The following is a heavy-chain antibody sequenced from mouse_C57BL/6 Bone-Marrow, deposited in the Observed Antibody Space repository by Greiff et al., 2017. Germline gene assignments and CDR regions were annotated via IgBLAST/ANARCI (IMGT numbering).Heavy chain of an antibody. CDR1: GYSITSGYY. J-gene: IGHJ2*01. D-gene: IGHD1-1*01. CDR2: ISYDGSN. Sequence: EVKLLESGPGLVKPSQSLSLTCSVTGYSITSGYYWNWIRQFPGNKLEWMGYISYDGSNNYNPSLKNRISITRDTSKNQFFLKLNSVTTEDTATYYCARGYGSSYCYWGQGTTLTVSS. CDR3: ARGYGSSYCY. V-gene: IGHV3-6*01.